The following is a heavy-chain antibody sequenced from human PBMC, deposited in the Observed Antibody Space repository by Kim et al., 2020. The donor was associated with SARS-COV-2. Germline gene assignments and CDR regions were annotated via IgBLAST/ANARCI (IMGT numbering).Heavy chain of an antibody. J-gene: IGHJ5*02. Sequence: ASVKVSCKASGYTFTNYNMHWVRHAPGQTPQWMGWINGDDGDTKYSQEFQDRVNLTMDKSASTAYMELSSLRSEDTAIYYCARVLFGSGNSWFDPWGQGTLVTVSS. D-gene: IGHD5-12*01. CDR2: INGDDGDT. CDR1: GYTFTNYN. CDR3: ARVLFGSGNSWFDP. V-gene: IGHV1-3*01.